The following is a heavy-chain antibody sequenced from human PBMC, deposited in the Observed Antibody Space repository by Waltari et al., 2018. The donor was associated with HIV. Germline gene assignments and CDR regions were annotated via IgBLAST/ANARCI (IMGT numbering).Heavy chain of an antibody. CDR2: IYPGDSDT. Sequence: EVQLVQSGAEVKTPGESLKLSCKGSGYSFTRYWIGWVRQMPGNGLELMGIIYPGDSDTIYSPSFQGQVTISADKSISTAYLQWSSLKAADTAMYYCARLGGYSSGYYPDYWGQGILVTVSS. V-gene: IGHV5-51*03. D-gene: IGHD3-22*01. J-gene: IGHJ4*02. CDR1: GYSFTRYW. CDR3: ARLGGYSSGYYPDY.